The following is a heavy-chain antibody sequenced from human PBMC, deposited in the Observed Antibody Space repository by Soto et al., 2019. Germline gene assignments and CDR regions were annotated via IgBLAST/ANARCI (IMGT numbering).Heavy chain of an antibody. V-gene: IGHV3-30-3*01. CDR3: ARERNDEYFDY. CDR1: GFTFSSYA. J-gene: IGHJ4*02. Sequence: GGSLRLSCAASGFTFSSYAMHWVRQAPGKGLEWVAVISYDGSNKYYADSVKGRFTISRDNSKNTLYLQMNSLRAEDTAVYYCARERNDEYFDYWGQGTLVTVSS. D-gene: IGHD1-1*01. CDR2: ISYDGSNK.